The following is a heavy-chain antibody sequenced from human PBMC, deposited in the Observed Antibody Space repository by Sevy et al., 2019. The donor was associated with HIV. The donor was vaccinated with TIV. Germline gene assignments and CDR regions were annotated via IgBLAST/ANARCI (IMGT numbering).Heavy chain of an antibody. CDR2: IWAGGSEE. CDR3: ARAESNNFYYYGLDV. J-gene: IGHJ6*02. V-gene: IGHV3-33*01. Sequence: GGSLRLSCVASGFTFSIYGMHWVRQAPGKGLEWEAVIWAGGSEESYADSVKSRYTISRDDSQNTVYLQMNSLRAEDTAVYYCARAESNNFYYYGLDVWGQGTTVTVSS. D-gene: IGHD3-3*01. CDR1: GFTFSIYG.